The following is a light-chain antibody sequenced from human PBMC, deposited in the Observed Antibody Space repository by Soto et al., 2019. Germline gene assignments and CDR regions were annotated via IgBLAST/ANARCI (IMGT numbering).Light chain of an antibody. V-gene: IGKV1-9*01. Sequence: DIHLTQSPSFLXSSLGDXXXXTXRASQGISSYLAWYQQKPGKAPKLLIYAASTLQSGVPSRFSGSGSGTEFTLTISSLQPEDFATYYCQQLNSYPLTFGGGTKVDIK. CDR1: QGISSY. J-gene: IGKJ4*01. CDR3: QQLNSYPLT. CDR2: AAS.